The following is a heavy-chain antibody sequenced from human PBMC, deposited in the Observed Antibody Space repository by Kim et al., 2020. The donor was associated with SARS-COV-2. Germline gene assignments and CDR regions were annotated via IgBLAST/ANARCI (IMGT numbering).Heavy chain of an antibody. J-gene: IGHJ4*02. V-gene: IGHV4-34*01. Sequence: SETLSLTCAVYGGSFSGYYWSWIRQPPGKGLEWIGEINHSGSTNYNPSLKSRVTISVDTSKNQFSLKLSSVTAADTAVYYCARARKERRRRDGYNLDYWGQGTLVTVSS. D-gene: IGHD5-12*01. CDR2: INHSGST. CDR3: ARARKERRRRDGYNLDY. CDR1: GGSFSGYY.